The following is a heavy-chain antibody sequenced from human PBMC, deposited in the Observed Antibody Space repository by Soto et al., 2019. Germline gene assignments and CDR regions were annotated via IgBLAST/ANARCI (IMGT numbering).Heavy chain of an antibody. CDR2: INPSGGST. V-gene: IGHV1-46*01. CDR3: AEDDYDSSGYQDPVGGMDY. Sequence: QVQLVQSGAEVKKPGASVKVSCKASGYTFTSYYMHWVRQAPGQGLEWMGIINPSGGSTSYAQKFQGRVTMTRDTSTSKIYMELSSLRSEDTAAYYCAEDDYDSSGYQDPVGGMDYWGQRTQLTVSS. J-gene: IGHJ4*02. D-gene: IGHD3-22*01. CDR1: GYTFTSYY.